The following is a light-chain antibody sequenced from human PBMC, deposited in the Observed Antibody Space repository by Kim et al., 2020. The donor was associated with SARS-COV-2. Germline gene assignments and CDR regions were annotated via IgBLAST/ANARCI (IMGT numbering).Light chain of an antibody. CDR1: SSNIGAGYD. V-gene: IGLV1-40*01. CDR3: QSYDSSLSGSV. CDR2: DNS. J-gene: IGLJ3*02. Sequence: QRVTISGTGSSSNIGAGYDVHWYQQLPGTAPKLVIYDNSNRPSGVPDRFSGSKSGTSASLAITGLQAEDEADYYCQSYDSSLSGSVFGGGTQLTVL.